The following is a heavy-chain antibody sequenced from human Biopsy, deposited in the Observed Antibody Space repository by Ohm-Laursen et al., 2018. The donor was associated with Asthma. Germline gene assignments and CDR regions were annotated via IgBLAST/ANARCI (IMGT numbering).Heavy chain of an antibody. CDR2: INAGNGNT. V-gene: IGHV1-3*01. D-gene: IGHD3-9*01. CDR1: GGTFSSYA. J-gene: IGHJ3*02. CDR3: ARTYYDFLTGQVNDVFAI. Sequence: ASVKVSCKASGGTFSSYAIHWVRQAPGQRLEWMGWINAGNGNTKYSQKFQGRVTITRDTSASTAYMDLSSLRSEDTAVYYCARTYYDFLTGQVNDVFAIWGQGTMVTVSS.